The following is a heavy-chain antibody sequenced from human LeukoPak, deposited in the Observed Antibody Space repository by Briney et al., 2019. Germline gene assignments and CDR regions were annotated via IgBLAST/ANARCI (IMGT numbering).Heavy chain of an antibody. CDR3: ARTCGGDCSPQAGAFDI. D-gene: IGHD2-21*01. Sequence: GASVKVSCKASGYTFTSYGISWVRQAPGQGLEWMGWISAYNGNTNYAQKLQGRVTMTTDTSTSTAYMELRSLRSDDAAVYYCARTCGGDCSPQAGAFDIWGQGTMVTVSS. CDR2: ISAYNGNT. CDR1: GYTFTSYG. J-gene: IGHJ3*02. V-gene: IGHV1-18*01.